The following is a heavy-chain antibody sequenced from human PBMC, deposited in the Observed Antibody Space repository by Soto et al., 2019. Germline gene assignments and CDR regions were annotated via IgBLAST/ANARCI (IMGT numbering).Heavy chain of an antibody. CDR1: GFTFSSYA. D-gene: IGHD3-22*01. V-gene: IGHV3-23*01. J-gene: IGHJ4*02. Sequence: AGSLRLSCAASGFTFSSYAMSWVRQAPGKGLEWVSAISGSGGSTYYADSVKGRFTISRDNSKNTLYLQMNSLRAEDTAVYYCAKGHKQYYYDSSGYPDYWGQGTLATVSS. CDR2: ISGSGGST. CDR3: AKGHKQYYYDSSGYPDY.